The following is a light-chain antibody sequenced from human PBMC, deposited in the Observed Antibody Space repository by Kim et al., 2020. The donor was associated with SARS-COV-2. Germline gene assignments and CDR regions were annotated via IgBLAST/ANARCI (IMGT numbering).Light chain of an antibody. CDR2: GAS. J-gene: IGKJ2*01. V-gene: IGKV3-15*01. Sequence: VSPGERATLSGRASQSVSSNLAWYQQKPGRTPSLLIYGASTRATGIPSRFSGSGSGTEFTLTISSLQSEDFAVYSCQQYNNWPYTFGQGTKLEIK. CDR3: QQYNNWPYT. CDR1: QSVSSN.